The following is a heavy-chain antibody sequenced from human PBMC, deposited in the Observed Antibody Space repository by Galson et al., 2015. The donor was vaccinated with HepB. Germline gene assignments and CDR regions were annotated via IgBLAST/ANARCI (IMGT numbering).Heavy chain of an antibody. V-gene: IGHV3-66*01. CDR2: IYSGGST. Sequence: SLRLSCAGSGFTVRSNYMTWVRQAPGKGLEWVSLIYSGGSTYYADSVKGRFTISRDNSKNTLYLQMNSLRADDTALYYCARGEYADAFDIWGQGTMVTVSS. CDR1: GFTVRSNY. J-gene: IGHJ3*02. CDR3: ARGEYADAFDI. D-gene: IGHD2-2*01.